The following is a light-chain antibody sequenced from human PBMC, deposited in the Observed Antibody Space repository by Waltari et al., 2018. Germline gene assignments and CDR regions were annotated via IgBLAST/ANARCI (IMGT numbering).Light chain of an antibody. V-gene: IGLV1-44*01. CDR1: SSNIGSNT. CDR3: AAWDDSLNGPDWV. J-gene: IGLJ3*02. CDR2: SNN. Sequence: QSVLTQPPSASGTPGQRVTISCSGSSSNIGSNTVNWYQQLPGTAPKLLIYSNNPRPSGVPDRCAVSKSGTSASLAISGLQSEDEADYYCAAWDDSLNGPDWVFGGGTKLTVL.